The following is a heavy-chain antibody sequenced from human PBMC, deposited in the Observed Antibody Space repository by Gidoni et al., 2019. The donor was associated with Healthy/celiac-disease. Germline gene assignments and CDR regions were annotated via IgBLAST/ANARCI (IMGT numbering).Heavy chain of an antibody. CDR2: IYSGGST. D-gene: IGHD3-3*02. J-gene: IGHJ6*02. CDR1: GFTVSSNY. Sequence: EVQLVASGGGLVQPGGSLRLSCAASGFTVSSNYMSWVRQAPGKGLEWVSVIYSGGSTYYADSVKGRFTISRDNSKNTLYLQMNSLRAEDTAVYYCARDHHLWSGYLNYYYYGMDVWGQGTTVTVSS. V-gene: IGHV3-66*01. CDR3: ARDHHLWSGYLNYYYYGMDV.